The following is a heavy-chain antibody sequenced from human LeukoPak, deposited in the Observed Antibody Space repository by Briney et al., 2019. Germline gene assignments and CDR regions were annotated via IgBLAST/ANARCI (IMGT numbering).Heavy chain of an antibody. CDR3: TPLTGPFDY. J-gene: IGHJ4*02. D-gene: IGHD7-27*01. V-gene: IGHV3-15*01. CDR1: GLTFSNGW. Sequence: TAGGSLRLSCAASGLTFSNGWMNWVRQAPEEGLEWVGRIKSKAEGGTTDHAAPVKGRFTISRDDSKNTLYLQMNSLKIEDTAVYYCTPLTGPFDYWGQGTLVTVSS. CDR2: IKSKAEGGTT.